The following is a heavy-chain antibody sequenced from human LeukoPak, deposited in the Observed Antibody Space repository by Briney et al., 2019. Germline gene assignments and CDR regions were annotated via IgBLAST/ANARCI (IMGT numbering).Heavy chain of an antibody. Sequence: SETLSLTCTVSGGSISSSSYYWGWIRQPPGKGLEWIGSIYYSGSTYYNPSLKSRVTISVDTSKNQFSLKLSSVTAADTAVYYCAREPLLPGIAAAEAFDIWGQGTMVTVSS. CDR2: IYYSGST. V-gene: IGHV4-39*07. J-gene: IGHJ3*02. CDR1: GGSISSSSYY. D-gene: IGHD6-13*01. CDR3: AREPLLPGIAAAEAFDI.